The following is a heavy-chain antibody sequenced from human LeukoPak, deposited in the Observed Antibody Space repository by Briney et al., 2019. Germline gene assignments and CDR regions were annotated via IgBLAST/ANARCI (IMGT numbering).Heavy chain of an antibody. CDR1: GYTFTSYY. D-gene: IGHD5-24*01. V-gene: IGHV1-46*01. Sequence: ASVKVSCKASGYTFTSYYMHWVRQAPGQGLEWMGKINPSGDTTSYAQKFQGRVTMTTDTSTSTVYMELRSLRSEDTAVYYCAKYKAMATNTRYFDYWGQGTLVTVSS. J-gene: IGHJ4*02. CDR3: AKYKAMATNTRYFDY. CDR2: INPSGDTT.